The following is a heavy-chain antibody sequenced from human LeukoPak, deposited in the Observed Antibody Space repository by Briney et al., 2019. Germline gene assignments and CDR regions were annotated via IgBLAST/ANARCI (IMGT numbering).Heavy chain of an antibody. J-gene: IGHJ4*02. V-gene: IGHV3-23*01. CDR2: ISGSGTNT. Sequence: GGSLRLSCAASGFTFSSYSMSWVRQAPGKGLEWVSGISGSGTNTDYADSVKGRFTVSRDNSKNTLYLQMNSLRAEDTAVYYCAKTPAPVFGSKHYFDYWGQGTLVTVSS. D-gene: IGHD3-3*01. CDR1: GFTFSSYS. CDR3: AKTPAPVFGSKHYFDY.